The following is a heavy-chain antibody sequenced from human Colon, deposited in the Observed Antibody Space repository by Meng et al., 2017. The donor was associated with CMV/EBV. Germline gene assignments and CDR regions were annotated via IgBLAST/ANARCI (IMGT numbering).Heavy chain of an antibody. CDR3: ARTDAESSGWYGGLDY. V-gene: IGHV1-46*01. CDR2: INSSGGST. Sequence: ASVKVSCKASGYSFTNYYMHWVRQAPGQGYEWMGVINSSGGSTSHAQKFQGRISMTRDTSTSTVYMELSSLRAEDTAVYYCARTDAESSGWYGGLDYWGQGTLVTVSS. J-gene: IGHJ4*02. CDR1: GYSFTNYY. D-gene: IGHD6-19*01.